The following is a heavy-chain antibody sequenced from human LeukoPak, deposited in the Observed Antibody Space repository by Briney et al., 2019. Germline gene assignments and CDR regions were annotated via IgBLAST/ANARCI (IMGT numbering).Heavy chain of an antibody. D-gene: IGHD6-13*01. CDR2: IYYSGST. J-gene: IGHJ4*02. V-gene: IGHV4-59*01. Sequence: PSETLSLTCTVSGGSISSYYWGWIRQPPGKGLEWIGYIYYSGSTNYNPSLKSRVTISVDTSKNQFSLKLSSVTAADTAVYYCARGRSSSGNWMDFDYWGQGTLVTVSS. CDR3: ARGRSSSGNWMDFDY. CDR1: GGSISSYY.